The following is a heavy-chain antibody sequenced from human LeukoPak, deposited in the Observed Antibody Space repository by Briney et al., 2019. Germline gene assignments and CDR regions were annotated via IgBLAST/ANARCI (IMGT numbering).Heavy chain of an antibody. J-gene: IGHJ6*03. CDR2: ISSSSFKI. D-gene: IGHD6-13*01. CDR3: VRDPSYGSSWYYYMDV. V-gene: IGHV3-48*04. Sequence: PGGSLRLSCAASEFTFVRYAMNWVRQAPGKGLEGVSYISSSSFKIGYADSVKGRFTISRDNSKNSLYLQIDSLRVEDTAVYYCVRDPSYGSSWYYYMDVWGKGTTVTVSS. CDR1: EFTFVRYA.